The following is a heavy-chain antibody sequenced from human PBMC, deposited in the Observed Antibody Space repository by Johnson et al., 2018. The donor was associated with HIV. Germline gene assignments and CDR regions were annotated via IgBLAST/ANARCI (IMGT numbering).Heavy chain of an antibody. Sequence: EVQLVESGGGLVQPGRSLRLSCTASGFTFDDYGMSWVRQAPGKGLEWVSGISWNSGSIGYADSVKGRFTISRDNAKNSLYLQMNSLRAEDTALYYCAKDWRITYYNFWSGFFFDAFDIWGQGTMVTVSS. CDR3: AKDWRITYYNFWSGFFFDAFDI. D-gene: IGHD3-3*01. CDR1: GFTFDDYG. CDR2: ISWNSGSI. V-gene: IGHV3-9*01. J-gene: IGHJ3*02.